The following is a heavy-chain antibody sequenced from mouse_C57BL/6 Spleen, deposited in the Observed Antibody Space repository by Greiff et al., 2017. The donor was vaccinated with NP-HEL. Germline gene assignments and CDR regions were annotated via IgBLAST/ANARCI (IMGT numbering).Heavy chain of an antibody. Sequence: QVQLQQPGAELVKPGASVKLSCKASGYTFTSYWMHWVKQRPGRGLEWIGEIDPSDSYTNYNQKFKGKSTLTVDKSSSTAYMQLSSLTSEDSAVYYWERRGGLAYWYFDVWGTGTTVTVSS. V-gene: IGHV1-69*01. CDR2: IDPSDSYT. D-gene: IGHD2-2*01. J-gene: IGHJ1*03. CDR3: ERRGGLAYWYFDV. CDR1: GYTFTSYW.